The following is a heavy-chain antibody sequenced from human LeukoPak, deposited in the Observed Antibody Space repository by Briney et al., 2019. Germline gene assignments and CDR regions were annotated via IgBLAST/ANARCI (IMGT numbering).Heavy chain of an antibody. CDR2: INAGNGNT. Sequence: ASVKVSCKASGYTFTSYAMHWVRQAPGQRLEWMGWINAGNGNTKYSQEFQGRVTITRDTSASTAYMELSRLRSDDTAVYYCARGIAARRFDYWGQGTLVTVSS. D-gene: IGHD6-6*01. V-gene: IGHV1-3*01. CDR1: GYTFTSYA. CDR3: ARGIAARRFDY. J-gene: IGHJ4*02.